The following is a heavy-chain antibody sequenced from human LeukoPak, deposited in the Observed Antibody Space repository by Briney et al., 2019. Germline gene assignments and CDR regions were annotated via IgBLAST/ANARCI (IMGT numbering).Heavy chain of an antibody. CDR2: ISGDGGST. CDR3: AKDIRDYYDSSGYPTADY. V-gene: IGHV3-43*02. CDR1: GFTFDDYA. Sequence: GGSLRLSCAASGFTFDDYAMHWVRQAPGKGLEWVSLISGDGGSTYYADSVKGRFTISRDNSKNSLYLQMNSLRTEDTAWYYCAKDIRDYYDSSGYPTADYWGQGTLVTVSS. D-gene: IGHD3-22*01. J-gene: IGHJ4*02.